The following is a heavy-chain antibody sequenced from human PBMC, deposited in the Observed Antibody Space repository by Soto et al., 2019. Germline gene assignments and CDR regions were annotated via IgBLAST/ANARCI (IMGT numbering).Heavy chain of an antibody. CDR2: LSGSGTST. D-gene: IGHD6-19*01. CDR1: GFPSATSP. CDR3: AKATTNGGWFNPFDS. J-gene: IGHJ4*02. Sequence: GGSLRLSCGASGFPSATSPMNPLHHPPRKGLEWVSGLSGSGTSTYYADSVKGRFTISRDNSRDTLFLQMNSLTADDTAVYYCAKATTNGGWFNPFDSWGQGALVTVSS. V-gene: IGHV3-23*01.